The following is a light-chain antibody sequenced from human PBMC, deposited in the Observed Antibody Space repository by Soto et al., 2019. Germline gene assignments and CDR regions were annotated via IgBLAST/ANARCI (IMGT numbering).Light chain of an antibody. CDR2: DAS. CDR1: RSISSW. V-gene: IGKV1-5*01. CDR3: QHYNSYSEA. Sequence: EILMTQSHTTLSVSPGDSATLSCRASRSISSWLAWYQQKPGKAPKLLIYDASSLESGVPSRFSGSGSGTEFTLTISSLQPDDFATYYCQHYNSYSEAFGQGTMVDIK. J-gene: IGKJ1*01.